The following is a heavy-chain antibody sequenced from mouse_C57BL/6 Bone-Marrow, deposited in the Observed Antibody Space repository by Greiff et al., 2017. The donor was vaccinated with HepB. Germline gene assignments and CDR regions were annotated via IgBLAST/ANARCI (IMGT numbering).Heavy chain of an antibody. J-gene: IGHJ2*01. V-gene: IGHV1-59*01. CDR2: IDPSDSYT. D-gene: IGHD1-1*01. CDR3: ARRSYYYYGSSPYYFDY. Sequence: QVQLQQPGAELVRPGTSVKLSCKASGYTFTSYWMHWVKQRPGQGLEWIGVIDPSDSYTNYNQKFKGKATLTVDTSSSTAYMQLSSLTSEDSAVYYCARRSYYYYGSSPYYFDYWGQGTTLTVSS. CDR1: GYTFTSYW.